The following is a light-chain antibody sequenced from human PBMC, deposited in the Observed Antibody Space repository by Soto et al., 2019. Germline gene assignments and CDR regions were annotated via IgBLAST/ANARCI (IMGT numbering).Light chain of an antibody. V-gene: IGKV1-39*01. CDR2: ATS. CDR1: QTVAKS. CDR3: QQVYRMPPT. J-gene: IGKJ1*01. Sequence: DTQMTQSPSSLPASVGDRVTITCRASQTVAKSLNWYQQKPGKAPALLIYATSHLHSEVPSRFSGSGSGTDFTLTINSLQPEDFATYYCQQVYRMPPTFGQGTKVDIK.